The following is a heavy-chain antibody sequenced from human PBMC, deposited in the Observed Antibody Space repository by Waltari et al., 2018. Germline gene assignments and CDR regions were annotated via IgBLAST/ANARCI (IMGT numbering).Heavy chain of an antibody. CDR2: INSSGGTA. CDR3: AKEVAGPFDY. CDR1: GFTFSSYA. V-gene: IGHV3-23*01. J-gene: IGHJ4*02. D-gene: IGHD6-19*01. Sequence: EVQLLESGGGLVQPGGSLRVSCAASGFTFSSYAMSWVRQAPGKGLEWVSAINSSGGTAYYADSVKGRFTISRDNSKNTLYLQMSSLRAEDTAVYFCAKEVAGPFDYWGQGTLVTVSS.